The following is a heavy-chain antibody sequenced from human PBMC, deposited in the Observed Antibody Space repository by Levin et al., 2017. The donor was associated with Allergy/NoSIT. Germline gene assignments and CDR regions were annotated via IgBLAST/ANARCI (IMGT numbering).Heavy chain of an antibody. J-gene: IGHJ4*02. D-gene: IGHD3/OR15-3a*01. Sequence: GGSLRLSCAATGFRFSDYYMSWIRQVPGKGLEWVSYISVSGRETNYADSVKGRFTISRDNAMNSLSLKMNSLRVDDSAVYYCAREGFWTDWGQGTLVTVSS. CDR3: AREGFWTD. V-gene: IGHV3-11*06. CDR1: GFRFSDYY. CDR2: ISVSGRET.